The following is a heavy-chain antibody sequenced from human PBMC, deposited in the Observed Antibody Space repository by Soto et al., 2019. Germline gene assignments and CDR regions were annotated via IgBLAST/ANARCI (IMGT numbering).Heavy chain of an antibody. CDR2: IYRGGNT. V-gene: IGHV3-53*01. CDR3: ARGLEDKDWGYWYFDL. J-gene: IGHJ2*01. D-gene: IGHD7-27*01. Sequence: EVQLVESGGGLIQPGGSLRLSCAASGFTVSSNYMSWVRQAPGKGLEWVSVIYRGGNTYYADSVKGRFTISRDNSKNTLYLQMNGLRVEDTGLYYCARGLEDKDWGYWYFDLWGRGSLVSVSS. CDR1: GFTVSSNY.